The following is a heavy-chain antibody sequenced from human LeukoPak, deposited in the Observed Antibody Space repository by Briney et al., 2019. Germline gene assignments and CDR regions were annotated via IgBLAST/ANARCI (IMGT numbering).Heavy chain of an antibody. CDR3: AKGTMAAGFLDI. D-gene: IGHD6-13*01. J-gene: IGHJ3*02. CDR2: IKEDGSEK. CDR1: GFTFSRYW. V-gene: IGHV3-7*01. Sequence: GGSLRLSCAASGFTFSRYWMSWVRQAPGMGLEWVADIKEDGSEKHYVKSVKGRFTISRDNSKNTLYLQMNSLRAEDTAVYHCAKGTMAAGFLDIWGQGTMVTVS.